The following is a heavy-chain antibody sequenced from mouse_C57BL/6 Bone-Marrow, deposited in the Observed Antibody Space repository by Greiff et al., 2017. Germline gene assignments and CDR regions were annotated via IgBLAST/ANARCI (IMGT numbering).Heavy chain of an antibody. J-gene: IGHJ2*01. CDR2: IDPSDSYT. CDR3: ARENYYGSSQYYFDY. D-gene: IGHD1-1*01. V-gene: IGHV1-50*01. Sequence: QVQLQQPGAELVKPGASVKLSCKASGYTFTSYWVQWVKQRPGQGLEWIGEIDPSDSYTNYNQKFKGKATLTVDTSSSPAYMQLSSLTSEDSAVYYCARENYYGSSQYYFDYWGQGTTLTVAS. CDR1: GYTFTSYW.